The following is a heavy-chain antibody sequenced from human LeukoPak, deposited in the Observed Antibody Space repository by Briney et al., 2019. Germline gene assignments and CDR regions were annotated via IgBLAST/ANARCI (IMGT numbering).Heavy chain of an antibody. Sequence: GGSLRLSCAASGFTFSSYEMHWVRQAPGKGLEWVAFIRYDGNNKYNADSVKGRFTISRDNSKNTLYLQMNSLRAEDTAVYYCAKAANEWELLAGYFDYWGQGTLVTVSS. CDR2: IRYDGNNK. V-gene: IGHV3-30*02. J-gene: IGHJ4*02. CDR1: GFTFSSYE. D-gene: IGHD1-26*01. CDR3: AKAANEWELLAGYFDY.